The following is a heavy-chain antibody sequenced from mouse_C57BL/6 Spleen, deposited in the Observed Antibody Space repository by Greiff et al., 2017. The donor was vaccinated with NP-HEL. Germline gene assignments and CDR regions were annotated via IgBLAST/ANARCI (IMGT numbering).Heavy chain of an antibody. V-gene: IGHV5-2*01. D-gene: IGHD1-1*01. CDR1: EYEFPSHD. CDR3: ARAPYGSSPHWYFDV. CDR2: INSDGGST. Sequence: EVQVVESGGGLVQPGESLKLSCESNEYEFPSHDMSWVRKTPVKRLELVAAINSDGGSTYYPDTMERRFIISRDNTKKTLYLQMSSLRSEDTALYYWARAPYGSSPHWYFDVWGTGTTVTVSS. J-gene: IGHJ1*03.